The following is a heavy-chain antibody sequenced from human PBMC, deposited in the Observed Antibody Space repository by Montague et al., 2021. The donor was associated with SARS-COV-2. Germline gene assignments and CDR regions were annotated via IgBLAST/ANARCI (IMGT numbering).Heavy chain of an antibody. CDR1: CRSTHAQ. CDR3: ARVVGFDFDY. V-gene: IGHV4-61*02. CDR2: VYTSGST. D-gene: IGHD2-21*01. Sequence: TLSLTCSSLCRSTHAQIGNAHVFTPVTPEVVYWLVLVYTSGSTNYNPSLKSRVTISVDTSKNQFSLKLSSVTAADTAVYYCARVVGFDFDYWGQGTLVTVSS. J-gene: IGHJ4*02.